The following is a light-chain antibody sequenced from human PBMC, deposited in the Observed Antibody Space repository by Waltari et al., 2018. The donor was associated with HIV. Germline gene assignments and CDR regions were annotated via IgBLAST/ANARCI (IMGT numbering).Light chain of an antibody. J-gene: IGLJ1*01. Sequence: HSVLAQPASVSGTPGQSITISCSGNRDDIGMYNYVSWYVESPGKVPKVIIYDVTKRASGVSHRFSGSKSGNTASLIISGLQAEDEGHYYCASYRNNTFYVFGSGTQVTVL. V-gene: IGLV2-14*01. CDR2: DVT. CDR1: RDDIGMYNY. CDR3: ASYRNNTFYV.